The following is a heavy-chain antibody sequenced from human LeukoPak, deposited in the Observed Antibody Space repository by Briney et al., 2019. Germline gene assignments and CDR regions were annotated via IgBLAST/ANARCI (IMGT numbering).Heavy chain of an antibody. CDR2: INHSGST. CDR1: GGSFSGYY. D-gene: IGHD1-7*01. J-gene: IGHJ4*02. V-gene: IGHV4-34*01. Sequence: SETLSLTCAVYGGSFSGYYWSWIRQPPGKGLEWIGEINHSGSTNYNPSLKSRVTISVDTSKNQFSLKLSSVTAADTAVYYCARGPVTVITGTTGGYWGQGTLVTVSS. CDR3: ARGPVTVITGTTGGY.